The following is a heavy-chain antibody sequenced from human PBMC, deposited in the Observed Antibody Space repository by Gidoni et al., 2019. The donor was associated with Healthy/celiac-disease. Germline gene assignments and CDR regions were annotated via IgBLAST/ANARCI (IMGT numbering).Heavy chain of an antibody. J-gene: IGHJ3*02. CDR2: ISGSGGST. CDR3: ATDSYSSGWYAFDI. D-gene: IGHD6-19*01. V-gene: IGHV3-23*01. Sequence: EVQLLESGVGWVQPGWSLSISCAASGFTVSSYAMSWVRQAPGKGLEWVSAISGSGGSTYYADSEKGRFTIARDNSKNTLYLQMSSLRAEETAVYYCATDSYSSGWYAFDIWGQGTMVTVSS. CDR1: GFTVSSYA.